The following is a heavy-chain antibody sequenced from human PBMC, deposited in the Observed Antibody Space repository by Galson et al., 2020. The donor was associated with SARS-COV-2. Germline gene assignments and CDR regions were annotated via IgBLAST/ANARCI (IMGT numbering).Heavy chain of an antibody. CDR1: GFTFSSYW. CDR3: ARADYPNYDFWSGYYEGGNWFDP. D-gene: IGHD3-3*01. CDR2: IKQDGSEK. J-gene: IGHJ5*02. V-gene: IGHV3-7*01. Sequence: GGSLRLSCAASGFTFSSYWMSWVRQAPGKGLEWVANIKQDGSEKYYVDSVKGRFTISRDNAKNSLYLQMNSLRAEDTAVYYCARADYPNYDFWSGYYEGGNWFDPWGQGTLVTVSS.